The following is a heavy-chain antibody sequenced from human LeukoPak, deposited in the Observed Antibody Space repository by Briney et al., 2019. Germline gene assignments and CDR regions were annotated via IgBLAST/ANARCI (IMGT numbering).Heavy chain of an antibody. V-gene: IGHV3-23*01. CDR1: GFTFSDYG. Sequence: PGGSLRLSCAASGFTFSDYGMSWVRQAPGMGLEWVSTISSRGGSTYYADSVKGRFTVSRDNSKNTPYLQMNSLRAEDTAIYYCAKHYYDSSGLVNFDYWGQGTLVTVSS. CDR3: AKHYYDSSGLVNFDY. D-gene: IGHD3-22*01. J-gene: IGHJ4*02. CDR2: ISSRGGST.